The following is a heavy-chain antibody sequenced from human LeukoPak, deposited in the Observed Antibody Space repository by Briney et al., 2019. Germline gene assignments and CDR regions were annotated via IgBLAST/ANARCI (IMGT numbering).Heavy chain of an antibody. V-gene: IGHV3-74*01. D-gene: IGHD5-24*01. CDR3: ARDGEGYNDFDY. CDR1: GFTFSSYW. CDR2: INSAGSST. Sequence: PGGSLRLSCAASGFTFSSYWMHWVRHAPGKGLVWVSRINSAGSSTSYAGSVKGRFTISRDNAKNTLYLQMNSLRAEDTAVYYCARDGEGYNDFDYGGQGTLVTVSS. J-gene: IGHJ4*02.